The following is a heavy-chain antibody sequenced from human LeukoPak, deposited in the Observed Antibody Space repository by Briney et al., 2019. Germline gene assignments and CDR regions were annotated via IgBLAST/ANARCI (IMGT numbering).Heavy chain of an antibody. CDR2: INSDGSGT. J-gene: IGHJ4*02. Sequence: PGGSLRLSCAASGFTFSSYWMHWVRQPPGKGLVWVSRINSDGSGTSYADSVKGRFTISRDNAKNTLYLQMNSLRAEDTAVYYCAKGPSYYYDSSGYYWGQGTLVTVSS. CDR3: AKGPSYYYDSSGYY. D-gene: IGHD3-22*01. CDR1: GFTFSSYW. V-gene: IGHV3-74*01.